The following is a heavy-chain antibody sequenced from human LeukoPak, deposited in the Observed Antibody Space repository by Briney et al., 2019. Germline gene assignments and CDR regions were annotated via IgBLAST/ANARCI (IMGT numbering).Heavy chain of an antibody. J-gene: IGHJ4*02. V-gene: IGHV4-59*01. CDR3: ARRVGGSEHFGY. CDR1: AGSISSYS. Sequence: SETLSLTCTVSAGSISSYSWNWIWQPPGKGLEWIGYISYSGSTNYNPSLKSRLTIPIDTSKNHFSLNLTSVTAADTAMYYCARRVGGSEHFGYWGQGALVTVSS. CDR2: ISYSGST. D-gene: IGHD5-12*01.